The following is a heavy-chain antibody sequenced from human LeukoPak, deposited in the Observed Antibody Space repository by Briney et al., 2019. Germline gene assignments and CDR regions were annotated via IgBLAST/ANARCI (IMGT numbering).Heavy chain of an antibody. CDR1: RYTLTSYA. V-gene: IGHV1-18*01. Sequence: ASVKVSSKASRYTLTSYALSWVRQAPGQGREWMGWISGYNGNTKYAQKVQGRVTMTTDTSTSTAYMERRSLRSDDTAVYYCARGYSYGSDYYYGMDVWGQGTTVTVSS. J-gene: IGHJ6*02. D-gene: IGHD5-18*01. CDR2: ISGYNGNT. CDR3: ARGYSYGSDYYYGMDV.